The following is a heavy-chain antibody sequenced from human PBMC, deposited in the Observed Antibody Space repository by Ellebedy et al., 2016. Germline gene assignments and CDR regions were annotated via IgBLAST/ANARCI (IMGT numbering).Heavy chain of an antibody. CDR2: VNTFSGNT. J-gene: IGHJ4*02. CDR3: ARPYSSGWYPDAFDY. Sequence: ASVKVSCXASGYTFTTFSITWVRQVPGQGLEWMGFVNTFSGNTKFAQKFQGRVSMTTDSSTHTAYMDLRSLRSDDTAMYYCARPYSSGWYPDAFDYWGQGTLVTVSS. V-gene: IGHV1-18*04. D-gene: IGHD6-19*01. CDR1: GYTFTTFS.